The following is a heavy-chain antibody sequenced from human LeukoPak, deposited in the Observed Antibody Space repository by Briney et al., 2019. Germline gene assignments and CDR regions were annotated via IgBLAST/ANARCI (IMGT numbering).Heavy chain of an antibody. CDR2: INSDGSST. D-gene: IGHD4-17*01. Sequence: GGSQRLSCAASGFTFSSYWMHWVRQAPGKGLVWVSRINSDGSSTSYADSVKGRFTISRDNAENTLYLQMNSLRAEDTAVYYCARVDYESYYYYYMDVWGKGTTVTVSS. J-gene: IGHJ6*03. CDR3: ARVDYESYYYYYMDV. V-gene: IGHV3-74*01. CDR1: GFTFSSYW.